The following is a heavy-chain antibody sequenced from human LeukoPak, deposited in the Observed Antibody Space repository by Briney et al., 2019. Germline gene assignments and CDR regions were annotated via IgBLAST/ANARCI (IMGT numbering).Heavy chain of an antibody. CDR1: GFTFSSYA. D-gene: IGHD5-18*01. Sequence: GGSLRLSCAASGFTFSSYAMSWVRQAPGKGLEWVSRINSDGSSTDYADSVKGRFTISRDNAKNSLYLQMNSLRAEDTAVYYCARPDRGYSYGHWSQGTLVTVSS. J-gene: IGHJ4*02. V-gene: IGHV3-74*01. CDR3: ARPDRGYSYGH. CDR2: INSDGSST.